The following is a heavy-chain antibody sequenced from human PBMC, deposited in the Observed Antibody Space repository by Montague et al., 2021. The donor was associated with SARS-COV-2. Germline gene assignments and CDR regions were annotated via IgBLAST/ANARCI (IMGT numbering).Heavy chain of an antibody. V-gene: IGHV4-61*02. D-gene: IGHD3-22*01. CDR2: IYTSGGT. CDR1: DDSISSGTYY. CDR3: ARGRGGYYDSSGYYRTAGAFGT. Sequence: TLSLTCTVSDDSISSGTYYWSWIRQPAGKGLEWIGRIYTSGGTNYNPSLKSRVAISVDTSKNQFSLKLSSVTAADTAVYYCARGRGGYYDSSGYYRTAGAFGTWGQGTMVTAAS. J-gene: IGHJ3*02.